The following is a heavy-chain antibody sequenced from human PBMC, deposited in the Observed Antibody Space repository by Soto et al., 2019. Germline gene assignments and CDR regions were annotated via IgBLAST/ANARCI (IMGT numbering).Heavy chain of an antibody. CDR3: ASPWGGRYG. J-gene: IGHJ4*02. D-gene: IGHD3-16*01. V-gene: IGHV3-21*01. CDR1: GFTFSSYS. Sequence: GRSLRLSCAASGFTFSSYSMNWVRQAPGKGLEWVSSISSSSSYIYYADSVKGRFTLSRDNAKNSLYLQMNSLRAEHRAVYYCASPWGGRYGWGQGTLVTVSS. CDR2: ISSSSSYI.